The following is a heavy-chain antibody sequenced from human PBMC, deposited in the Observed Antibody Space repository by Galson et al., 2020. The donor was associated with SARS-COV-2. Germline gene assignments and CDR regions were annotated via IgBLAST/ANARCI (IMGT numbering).Heavy chain of an antibody. V-gene: IGHV3-23*01. Sequence: GGSLRLSCAASGFTFDNYAMSWVRQAPGEGLEWVSVISGGGFTTDYADSVKGRFTISRDNSKNTLYLQMNSLRAEDTAVYYCAKASVFNGYYMYYLDNWGQGTLVTVSS. CDR3: AKASVFNGYYMYYLDN. D-gene: IGHD3-9*01. CDR2: ISGGGFTT. J-gene: IGHJ4*02. CDR1: GFTFDNYA.